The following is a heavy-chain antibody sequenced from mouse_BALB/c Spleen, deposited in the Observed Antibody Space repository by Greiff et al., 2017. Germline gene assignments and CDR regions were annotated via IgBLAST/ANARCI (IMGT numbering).Heavy chain of an antibody. D-gene: IGHD2-1*01. CDR3: ARSRDYGNFFAY. CDR2: ISSGSSTI. V-gene: IGHV5-17*02. J-gene: IGHJ3*01. CDR1: GFTFSSFG. Sequence: EVQGVESGGGLVQPGGSRKLSCAASGFTFSSFGMHWVRQAPEKGLEWVAYISSGSSTIYYADTVKGRFTISRDNPKNTLFLQMTSLRSEDTAMYYCARSRDYGNFFAYWGQGTLVTVSA.